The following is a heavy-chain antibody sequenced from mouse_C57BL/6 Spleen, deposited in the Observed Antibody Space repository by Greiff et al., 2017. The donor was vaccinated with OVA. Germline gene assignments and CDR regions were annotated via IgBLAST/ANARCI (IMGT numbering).Heavy chain of an antibody. CDR3: VRCYDYDYWYFDV. J-gene: IGHJ1*03. Sequence: EVMLVESGGGLVQPKGSLKLSCAASGFSFNTYAMNWVRQAPGKGLEWVARIRSKSNNYATYYADSVKDRFTISSDDSESMLYLQMNNLKTEDTAMYYCVRCYDYDYWYFDVWGTGTTVTVSS. V-gene: IGHV10-1*01. D-gene: IGHD2-4*01. CDR1: GFSFNTYA. CDR2: IRSKSNNYAT.